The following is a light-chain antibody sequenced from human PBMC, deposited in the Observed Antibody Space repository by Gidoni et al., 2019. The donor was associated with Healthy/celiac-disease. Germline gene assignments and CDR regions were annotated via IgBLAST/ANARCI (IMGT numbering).Light chain of an antibody. CDR3: QQYNSYSRT. CDR1: QSISSW. CDR2: KAS. V-gene: IGKV1-5*03. J-gene: IGKJ2*01. Sequence: DIQMTQSPSTLSASVGDRVTITCRASQSISSWLAWYQQKPGKAPKLLIYKASSLESGVPSRFSGSGSGTEFTLTISSLQPDDFATYYCQQYNSYSRTFGXGTKLEIK.